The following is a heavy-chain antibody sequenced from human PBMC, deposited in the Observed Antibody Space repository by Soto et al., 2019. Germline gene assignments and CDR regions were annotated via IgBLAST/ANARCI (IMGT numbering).Heavy chain of an antibody. D-gene: IGHD5-12*01. CDR3: AGVATIVYWFDP. Sequence: SETLSLTCTVFGGSISSSGYYWTWIRQQPGKGLEWIGFIYYSGSTYYNPSLKSRATLSVDTSKNQFSLKLSSVTAADTAVYYCAGVATIVYWFDPWGQGSLVTVSS. CDR1: GGSISSSGYY. CDR2: IYYSGST. J-gene: IGHJ5*02. V-gene: IGHV4-31*03.